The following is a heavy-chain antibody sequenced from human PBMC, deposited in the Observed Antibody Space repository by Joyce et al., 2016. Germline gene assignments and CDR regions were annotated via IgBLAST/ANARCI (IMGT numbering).Heavy chain of an antibody. Sequence: EVQLVQSGAEVKKPGESLKISCKGSGYSFSSYWIGWVRKMPGKGLEWMGGIIPGDSVDRYSPAFQGEITISADKSFTTAYLQWNSLRASDTAMYYCARLIVPRVAVVVAATPNDALDIWGQGTMVTVSS. V-gene: IGHV5-51*01. D-gene: IGHD2-15*01. CDR3: ARLIVPRVAVVVAATPNDALDI. CDR2: IIPGDSVD. CDR1: GYSFSSYW. J-gene: IGHJ3*02.